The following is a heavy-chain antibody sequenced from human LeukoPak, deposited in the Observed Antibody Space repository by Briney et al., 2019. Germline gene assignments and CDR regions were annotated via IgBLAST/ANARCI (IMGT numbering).Heavy chain of an antibody. D-gene: IGHD4-17*01. V-gene: IGHV3-7*03. J-gene: IGHJ4*02. Sequence: PGGSLGLSCAASGFTFSTYWMSWVRRAPGKGLEWVANINQDGGEKYYVGSVKGRFTISRDNAKNSLYLQMSSLRAEDTAVYYCARDMMYGDSSDYWGQGNLVTVSS. CDR1: GFTFSTYW. CDR2: INQDGGEK. CDR3: ARDMMYGDSSDY.